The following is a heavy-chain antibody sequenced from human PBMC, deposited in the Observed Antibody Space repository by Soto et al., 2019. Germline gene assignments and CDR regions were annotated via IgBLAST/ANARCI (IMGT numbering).Heavy chain of an antibody. CDR3: ARENGCSGGSCYFEY. J-gene: IGHJ4*02. CDR1: GGSISSGGYY. V-gene: IGHV4-31*03. Sequence: SETLSLTCTVSGGSISSGGYYWSWIRQHPGKGLEWIGYIYYSGSTYYNPSLKSRVTISVDTSKNQFSLKLSSVTAADTAVYYCARENGCSGGSCYFEYWGQGTLVTVSS. CDR2: IYYSGST. D-gene: IGHD2-15*01.